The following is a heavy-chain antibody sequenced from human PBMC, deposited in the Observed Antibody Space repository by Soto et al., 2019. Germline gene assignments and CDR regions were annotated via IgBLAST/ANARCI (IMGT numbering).Heavy chain of an antibody. CDR1: GYTFTNYG. V-gene: IGHV1-18*01. Sequence: GASVKVSCKASGYTFTNYGITWVRQAPGQGLDWMGWIGAYNGNTHYTERLQGRVTMTTDTSTSTAYMELRGLRSDDSAVYYCARDDVLRFRTRRYYYGMDVWGQGTTVTVSS. D-gene: IGHD3-3*01. J-gene: IGHJ6*02. CDR2: IGAYNGNT. CDR3: ARDDVLRFRTRRYYYGMDV.